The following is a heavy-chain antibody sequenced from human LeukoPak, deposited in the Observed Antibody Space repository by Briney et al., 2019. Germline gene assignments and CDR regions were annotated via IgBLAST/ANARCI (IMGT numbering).Heavy chain of an antibody. CDR2: FTSKTDGWTT. D-gene: IGHD3-22*01. CDR3: TTAQFFNSSGSLAY. Sequence: PGGSLRLSCAASGFTFNKARMNWVRQGPGQGREWVGRFTSKTDGWTTDYAAPVRGRFTISRDDPKDTLYLQMNSLKTEDTAVYYCTTAQFFNSSGSLAYWGRGPWSPSLQ. CDR1: GFTFNKAR. J-gene: IGHJ4*02. V-gene: IGHV3-15*01.